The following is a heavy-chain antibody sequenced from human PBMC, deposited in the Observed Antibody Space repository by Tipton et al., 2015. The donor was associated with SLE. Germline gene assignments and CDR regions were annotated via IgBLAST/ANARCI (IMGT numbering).Heavy chain of an antibody. J-gene: IGHJ6*03. CDR3: ARGRPRATQAWGGYYYYMDV. CDR2: INHSGST. V-gene: IGHV4-34*01. D-gene: IGHD3-16*01. Sequence: GLVKPSETLSLTCAVYGGSFSGYYWSWIRQPPGKGLEWIGEINHSGSTNYNPSLKSRIIISVDTSKNQFSLRLSSVTAADTAVYYCARGRPRATQAWGGYYYYMDVWGKGTTVTVSS. CDR1: GGSFSGYY.